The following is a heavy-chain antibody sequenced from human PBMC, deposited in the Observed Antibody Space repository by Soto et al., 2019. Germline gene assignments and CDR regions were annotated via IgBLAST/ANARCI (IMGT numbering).Heavy chain of an antibody. Sequence: ASVKVSCKASGYTFTSYAMHWVRQAPGQRLEWMGWINAGNGNTKYSQKFQGRVTITRDTSASTAYMELSSLRSEDTAVYYCARARTTAVPNWFDPWGQGTLVTV. D-gene: IGHD1-7*01. CDR3: ARARTTAVPNWFDP. V-gene: IGHV1-3*01. CDR1: GYTFTSYA. CDR2: INAGNGNT. J-gene: IGHJ5*02.